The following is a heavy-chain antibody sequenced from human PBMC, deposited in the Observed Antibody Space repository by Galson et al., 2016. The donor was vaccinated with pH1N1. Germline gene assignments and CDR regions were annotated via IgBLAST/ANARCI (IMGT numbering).Heavy chain of an antibody. D-gene: IGHD2/OR15-2a*01. J-gene: IGHJ4*02. CDR2: IYPGDSET. CDR3: ARRSTEFGLDY. Sequence: QSGAEVKKPGESLKISCQASGYTFTTYWIGWVRQMPGKGLEWMGIIYPGDSETKYSPSFEGQVTFSVDKSKNTAYLHWSSLKASDTAIYYCARRSTEFGLDYWGQGVLVTVSS. CDR1: GYTFTTYW. V-gene: IGHV5-51*03.